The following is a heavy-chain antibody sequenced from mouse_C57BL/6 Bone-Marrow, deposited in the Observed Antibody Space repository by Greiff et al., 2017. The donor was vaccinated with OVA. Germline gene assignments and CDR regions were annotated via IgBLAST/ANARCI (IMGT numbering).Heavy chain of an antibody. J-gene: IGHJ1*03. Sequence: EVQLVESGGGLVKPGGSLKLSCAASGFTFSSYAMSWVRQTPEKRLEWVATISDGGSYTYYPDNVKGRFTISRDNAKNNLYLQMSHLKSEDTAMYYCARGGSYGYVWGTGTTVTVSS. D-gene: IGHD1-1*02. V-gene: IGHV5-4*01. CDR3: ARGGSYGYV. CDR1: GFTFSSYA. CDR2: ISDGGSYT.